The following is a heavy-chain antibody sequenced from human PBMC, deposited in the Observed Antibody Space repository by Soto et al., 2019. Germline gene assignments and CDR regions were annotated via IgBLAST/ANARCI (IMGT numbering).Heavy chain of an antibody. CDR1: GFSLSNYW. CDR3: ARDRTWYSGSGSDGLDV. CDR2: VKSDGSSP. Sequence: EVQLVESGGGLVQPGGSLRLSCVASGFSLSNYWVHWVRQAPGKGLVWVSRVKSDGSSPTYADSVKGRFTISRDIAKNTMYLQMNSLRAEDTAVYYCARDRTWYSGSGSDGLDVWGQGTTVTVSS. V-gene: IGHV3-74*01. D-gene: IGHD3-10*01. J-gene: IGHJ6*02.